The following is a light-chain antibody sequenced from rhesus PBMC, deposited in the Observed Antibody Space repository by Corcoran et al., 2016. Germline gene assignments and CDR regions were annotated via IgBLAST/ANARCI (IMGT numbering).Light chain of an antibody. CDR1: QGITND. CDR3: QHYYSTPWT. Sequence: DIQMTQSPSSLSASVGDRVTITCRASQGITNDLAWYQQKPGETPKLLIYEASSLQSGIPSRFRGNGSGTDFTLTISSLQSEDFATYYCQHYYSTPWTFGQGTKVAI. CDR2: EAS. V-gene: IGKV1-25*01. J-gene: IGKJ1*01.